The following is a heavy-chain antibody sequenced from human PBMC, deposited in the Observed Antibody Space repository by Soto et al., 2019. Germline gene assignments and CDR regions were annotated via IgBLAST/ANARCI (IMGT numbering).Heavy chain of an antibody. D-gene: IGHD5-18*01. CDR2: ITTTSGTT. CDR1: GFTFSNYH. Sequence: GGSLRLSCGASGFTFSNYHMNWVRQAPGKGLEWIAFITTTSGTTQYADSVKGRFTISRDNAKSSLFLQMNSLRDEDTAVYFCARERPGIPLDYWGQGTLVTVSS. V-gene: IGHV3-48*02. J-gene: IGHJ4*02. CDR3: ARERPGIPLDY.